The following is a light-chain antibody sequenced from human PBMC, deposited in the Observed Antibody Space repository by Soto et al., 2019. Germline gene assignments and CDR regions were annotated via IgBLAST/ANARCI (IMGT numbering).Light chain of an antibody. CDR1: SSDVGGYNY. CDR3: SSYTSSSKHVV. CDR2: EVS. Sequence: QSALTQPASVSGSPGQSITISCTGTSSDVGGYNYVSWYQQHPGKAPKLMIYEVSNRPSGVSNRFSGSKSGNTASLTISGLRAEDEDDYYCSSYTSSSKHVVFGGGTKLTVL. V-gene: IGLV2-14*01. J-gene: IGLJ2*01.